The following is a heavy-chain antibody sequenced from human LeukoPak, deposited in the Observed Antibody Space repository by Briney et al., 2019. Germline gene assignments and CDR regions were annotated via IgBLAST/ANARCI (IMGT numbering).Heavy chain of an antibody. CDR2: IKQDGSEK. J-gene: IGHJ6*03. Sequence: GGSLRLSCAASGFTFSSYWMSWVRQAPGKGLEWVANIKQDGSEKYYVDSVKGRFTISRDNAKNSLYLQMNSLRAEDTAVHYCAREGPASIAVEWDYYYYMDVWGKGTTVTVSS. CDR3: AREGPASIAVEWDYYYYMDV. V-gene: IGHV3-7*01. CDR1: GFTFSSYW. D-gene: IGHD6-19*01.